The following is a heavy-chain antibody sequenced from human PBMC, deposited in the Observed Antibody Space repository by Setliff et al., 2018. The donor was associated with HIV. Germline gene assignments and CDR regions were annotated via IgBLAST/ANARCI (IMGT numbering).Heavy chain of an antibody. J-gene: IGHJ3*02. CDR1: GYTFTGYY. Sequence: ASVKVSCKASGYTFTGYYMHWVRQAPGQGLEWMGWINPNSGGTNYAQKFQGRVTMTRDTSISTAYMELSRLRSDDTAVYYCARDRYYDSSGYFWFDAFDIWGQGTMVTVSS. CDR3: ARDRYYDSSGYFWFDAFDI. V-gene: IGHV1-2*02. D-gene: IGHD3-22*01. CDR2: INPNSGGT.